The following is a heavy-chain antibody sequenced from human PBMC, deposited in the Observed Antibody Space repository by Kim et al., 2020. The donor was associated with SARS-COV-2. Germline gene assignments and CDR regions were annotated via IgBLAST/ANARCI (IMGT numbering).Heavy chain of an antibody. Sequence: SETLSLTCAVYGGSFSGYYWSWIRQPPGKGLEWIGEINHSGSTNYNPSLKSRVTISVDTSKNQFSLKLSSVTAADTAVYYCARATPPGAAAAHGDYWGQG. CDR1: GGSFSGYY. CDR3: ARATPPGAAAAHGDY. J-gene: IGHJ4*02. CDR2: INHSGST. V-gene: IGHV4-34*01. D-gene: IGHD6-13*01.